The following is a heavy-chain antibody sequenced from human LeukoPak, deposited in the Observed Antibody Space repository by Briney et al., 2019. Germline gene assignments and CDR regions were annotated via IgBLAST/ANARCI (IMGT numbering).Heavy chain of an antibody. CDR1: VGTFSSYA. J-gene: IGHJ3*02. V-gene: IGHV1-69*05. Sequence: SSVQVSCKACVGTFSSYAISWVRQAPGQGLEWMGGILPFFGTANYAQKFQGRVTITTDESTSTAYMELTSLRSEDTAVYYGARDSAYYDIFTGPRAFDIWGQGTMVTVSS. D-gene: IGHD3-9*01. CDR3: ARDSAYYDIFTGPRAFDI. CDR2: ILPFFGTA.